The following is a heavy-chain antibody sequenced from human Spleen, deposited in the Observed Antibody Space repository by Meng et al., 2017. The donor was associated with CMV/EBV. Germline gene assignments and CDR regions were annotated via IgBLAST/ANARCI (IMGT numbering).Heavy chain of an antibody. CDR2: IYDSGST. V-gene: IGHV4-31*03. J-gene: IGHJ4*02. Sequence: TVSGGSISSGGAYWSWIRQNPGKGLEWIGYIYDSGSTYYNPSLKSRVIISVDTSKNQFSLNLSSLTAADTAVYYCARGYSNHVYFDYWGQGTLVTVSS. CDR3: ARGYSNHVYFDY. CDR1: GGSISSGGAY. D-gene: IGHD4-11*01.